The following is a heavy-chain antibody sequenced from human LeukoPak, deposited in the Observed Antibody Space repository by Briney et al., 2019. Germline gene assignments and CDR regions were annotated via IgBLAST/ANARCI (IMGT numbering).Heavy chain of an antibody. CDR2: INEVDPNT. V-gene: IGHV3-23*01. Sequence: GGSLRLSCAASGFIFSNYAMTWVRQPPGKGPEWVSSINEVDPNTYYADSVKGRFTSSRDNSKNMLFLQMNSLRVEETAVYYCAKQFLCTSWGEETLVT. CDR1: GFIFSNYA. CDR3: AKQFLCTS. J-gene: IGHJ4*02.